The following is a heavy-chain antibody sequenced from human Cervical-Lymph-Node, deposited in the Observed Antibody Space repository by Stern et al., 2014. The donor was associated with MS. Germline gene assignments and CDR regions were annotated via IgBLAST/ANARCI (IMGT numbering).Heavy chain of an antibody. CDR2: IYYSGST. J-gene: IGHJ4*02. CDR3: ARRGDSSGRPFDY. Sequence: QVQLQESGPGLVKPSETLSLTCTVSGGSISSNSYYWGWIRQPPGKGLEWIGNIYYSGSTYYNPSLKSRFTISVDPPKNQFSLKLSSVTAADTAVYYCARRGDSSGRPFDYWGQGTLVTVSS. CDR1: GGSISSNSYY. D-gene: IGHD6-19*01. V-gene: IGHV4-39*01.